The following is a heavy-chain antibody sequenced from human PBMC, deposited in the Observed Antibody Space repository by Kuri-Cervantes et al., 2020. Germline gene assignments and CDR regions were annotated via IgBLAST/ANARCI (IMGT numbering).Heavy chain of an antibody. CDR2: IKQDGSEK. Sequence: GESLKISCAASGFTFSSYWMSWVRQAPGKGLEWVANIKQDGSEKYYVDSVKGRFTISRDNAKNSLYLQMNSLRAEDTAVYYCARDYGFRRYYFDYWGQGILVTVSS. V-gene: IGHV3-7*01. CDR3: ARDYGFRRYYFDY. CDR1: GFTFSSYW. J-gene: IGHJ4*02. D-gene: IGHD3-10*01.